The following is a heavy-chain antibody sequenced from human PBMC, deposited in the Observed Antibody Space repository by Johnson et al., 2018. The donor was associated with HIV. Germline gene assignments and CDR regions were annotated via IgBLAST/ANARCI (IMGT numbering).Heavy chain of an antibody. CDR1: GFTFSTYG. V-gene: IGHV3-33*03. J-gene: IGHJ3*02. CDR2: MWYDGSEK. D-gene: IGHD2-15*01. Sequence: QVQLVESGGGLVQPGGSLRLSCAASGFTFSTYGMHWVRQAPGKGLEWVAVMWYDGSEKYYVDSVKGRFTISRDNAKNSLYLQMNSLRAEDTAVYYCAAMMPGGSYYDMGAVEIWGQGTMVTVSS. CDR3: AAMMPGGSYYDMGAVEI.